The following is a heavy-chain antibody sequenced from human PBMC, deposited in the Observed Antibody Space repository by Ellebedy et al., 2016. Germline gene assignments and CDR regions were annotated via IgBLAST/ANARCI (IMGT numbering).Heavy chain of an antibody. D-gene: IGHD3-16*01. V-gene: IGHV3-30-3*01. J-gene: IGHJ4*02. CDR3: ARQSMISFGGVFDY. CDR2: ILFDGNNK. Sequence: GESLKISXAASGFSFSNYAMHWVRQAPGKGLEWVAVILFDGNNKYNADSVKGRFTISRDNSNNTLYLQMNSLRAEDTAVYYCARQSMISFGGVFDYWGQGTLVTVSS. CDR1: GFSFSNYA.